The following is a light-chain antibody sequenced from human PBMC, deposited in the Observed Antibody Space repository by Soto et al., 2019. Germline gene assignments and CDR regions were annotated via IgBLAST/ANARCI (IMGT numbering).Light chain of an antibody. Sequence: QSLLTQPPSVSGAPGQRVSISCTGSSSNIGAGYDVHWYQLLPGTAPKLLIYNGVLRPSGVPDRFSGSVSGTSASLAITGLKDEDGADYYCQSYDNSLIGSGVFGGGTQLTVL. CDR3: QSYDNSLIGSGV. J-gene: IGLJ2*01. CDR1: SSNIGAGYD. CDR2: NGV. V-gene: IGLV1-40*01.